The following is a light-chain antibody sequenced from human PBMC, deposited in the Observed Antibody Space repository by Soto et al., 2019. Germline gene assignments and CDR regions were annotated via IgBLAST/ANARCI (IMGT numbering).Light chain of an antibody. CDR2: DAS. Sequence: DIQMTQSPSSLSASVGDRVTITCQASQDISNYLNWYQKKTGKAPKLLIYDASKLETGFPSRCSGSGSRTDFNLIISSLQPEGLAPYYCRQYDTLPYTFGHGTKLE. J-gene: IGKJ2*01. V-gene: IGKV1-33*01. CDR3: RQYDTLPYT. CDR1: QDISNY.